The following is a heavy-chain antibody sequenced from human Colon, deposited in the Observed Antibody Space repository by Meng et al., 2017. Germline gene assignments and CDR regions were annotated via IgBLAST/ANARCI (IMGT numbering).Heavy chain of an antibody. CDR3: ARSPVIRGAIVSAFDV. CDR1: GYNFSNYW. D-gene: IGHD3-10*01. J-gene: IGHJ3*01. Sequence: GGSLRLSCQGSGYNFSNYWIGWVRQTPEKGLEWMGLIYPGNSDIKYSPSFQGQVTLSADKSKSTASLQLNSLKASDTAMYYCARSPVIRGAIVSAFDVWGPGTRVTVSS. CDR2: IYPGNSDI. V-gene: IGHV5-51*01.